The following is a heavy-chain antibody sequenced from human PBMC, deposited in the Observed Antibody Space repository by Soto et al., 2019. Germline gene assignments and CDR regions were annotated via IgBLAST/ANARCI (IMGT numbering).Heavy chain of an antibody. J-gene: IGHJ5*02. CDR3: ARPYCDSTSCYTDWFDP. V-gene: IGHV1-8*01. Sequence: QVQLVQAGAEVKKPGASVKVSCKASGYSFSTYDINWVRQAAGQGLEWMGWVNPKSGNTDYAQRFRGRVTMTSNTSISTAYMELSALTPEDKAVYDCARPYCDSTSCYTDWFDPWGQGTLVTVSS. CDR1: GYSFSTYD. CDR2: VNPKSGNT. D-gene: IGHD2-2*02.